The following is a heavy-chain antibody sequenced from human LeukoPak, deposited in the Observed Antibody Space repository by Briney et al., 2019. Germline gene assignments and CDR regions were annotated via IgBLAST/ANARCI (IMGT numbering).Heavy chain of an antibody. D-gene: IGHD3-10*01. J-gene: IGHJ4*02. CDR3: AKGLLWFGDQNGEYYFDY. CDR2: ISGSDGST. V-gene: IGHV3-23*01. CDR1: GFTFSSYA. Sequence: GGSLRLSCAASGFTFSSYAMSWARQAPGKGLEWVSAISGSDGSTYYADSVKGRFTISRDNSKNTLYLQMNSLRAEDTAVYYCAKGLLWFGDQNGEYYFDYWGQGTLVTVSS.